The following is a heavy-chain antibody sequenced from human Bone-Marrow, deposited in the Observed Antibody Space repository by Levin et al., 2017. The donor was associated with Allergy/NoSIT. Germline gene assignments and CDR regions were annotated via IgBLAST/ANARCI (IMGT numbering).Heavy chain of an antibody. CDR3: EATYYYDTNAPPGDY. V-gene: IGHV3-15*01. J-gene: IGHJ4*02. D-gene: IGHD3-22*01. CDR1: GFTFSHAW. Sequence: SLLLSFSSPGFTFSHAWMNWVRQAPGPFLSFFFLLPLPSSFFPPDYSAPVKGRFTISRDDSKNTLFLQMNSLKIEDTAFYYCEATYYYDTNAPPGDYWGQGALVTVSS. CDR2: LPLPSSFFPP.